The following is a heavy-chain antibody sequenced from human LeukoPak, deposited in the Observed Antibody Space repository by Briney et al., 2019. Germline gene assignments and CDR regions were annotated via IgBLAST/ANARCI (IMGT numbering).Heavy chain of an antibody. CDR1: GFTFNSYT. J-gene: IGHJ6*02. D-gene: IGHD2/OR15-2a*01. CDR3: VRDVSRRIGMDV. CDR2: ISPGVSGYT. Sequence: GGSLRLSRLASGFTFNSYTMNWVREAPGKGLEWVSTISPGVSGYTWYAESVKGRFTISRDNPENSLYLQMDSLRADDTAVYYCVRDVSRRIGMDVWGQGTTVTVSS. V-gene: IGHV3-21*06.